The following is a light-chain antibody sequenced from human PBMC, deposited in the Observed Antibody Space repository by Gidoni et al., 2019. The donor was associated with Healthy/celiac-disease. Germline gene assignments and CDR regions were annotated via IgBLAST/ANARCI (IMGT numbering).Light chain of an antibody. J-gene: IGLJ3*02. Sequence: QSALTQPRPASGSPGQSVTISCTGTSSDVCGYNYVSWYQQHPGKAPKLMIYDVSKRPSGVPDRFSGSKSDNTASLTISGLQAEDEADYYCCSYAGSSWVFGGGTKLTVL. CDR3: CSYAGSSWV. V-gene: IGLV2-11*01. CDR2: DVS. CDR1: SSDVCGYNY.